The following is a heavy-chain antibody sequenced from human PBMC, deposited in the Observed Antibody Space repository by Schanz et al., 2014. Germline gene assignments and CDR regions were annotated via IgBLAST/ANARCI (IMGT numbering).Heavy chain of an antibody. CDR2: INTGSNYI. V-gene: IGHV3-11*05. Sequence: QVQLVDSGGGLVKPGGSLRLSCAASGFSFSDYYMSWIRQAPGKGLEWISFINTGSNYINYADSVKGRFTISRDNTKNSLFLQLNSLRADDTAVYYCARPALWFGDNCFDPWGQGTLVTVSS. CDR1: GFSFSDYY. CDR3: ARPALWFGDNCFDP. J-gene: IGHJ5*02. D-gene: IGHD3-10*01.